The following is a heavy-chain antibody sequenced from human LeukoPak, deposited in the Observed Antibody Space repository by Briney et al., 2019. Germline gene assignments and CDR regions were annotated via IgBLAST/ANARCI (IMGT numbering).Heavy chain of an antibody. Sequence: SQTLSLTCAISRDSVSSTSAAWNWIRQSPSRGLEWLGRTYYRSKWYNDYAVSVKSRITINPDTSKNQFSLQLNSVTPEDTAVYYCARHRPWGGTVATAIRGHPIAKYYFDYWGQGTLVTVSS. J-gene: IGHJ4*02. CDR1: RDSVSSTSAA. CDR2: TYYRSKWYN. CDR3: ARHRPWGGTVATAIRGHPIAKYYFDY. D-gene: IGHD2-21*02. V-gene: IGHV6-1*01.